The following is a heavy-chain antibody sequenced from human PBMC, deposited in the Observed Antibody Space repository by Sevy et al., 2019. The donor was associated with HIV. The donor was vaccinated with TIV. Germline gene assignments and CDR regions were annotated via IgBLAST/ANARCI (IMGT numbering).Heavy chain of an antibody. V-gene: IGHV1-24*01. CDR2: FDPEDDQT. J-gene: IGHJ4*02. D-gene: IGHD3-22*01. CDR1: GNTLTEFA. CDR3: ATTKDYYDSSAYTFDY. Sequence: ASVKVSCKVSGNTLTEFAMHWVRQAPGKGLEWMGTFDPEDDQTIYAQNFQDRVTMTEDTSTDTAFMELSGLRSDDTAVYYCATTKDYYDSSAYTFDYWGQGTLVTVSS.